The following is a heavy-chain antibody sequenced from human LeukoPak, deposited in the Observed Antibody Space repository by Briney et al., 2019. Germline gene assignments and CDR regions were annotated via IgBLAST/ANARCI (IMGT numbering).Heavy chain of an antibody. Sequence: RGSPRLSCAASGFTFSSYAMSWVRQAPGKGLEWVSAISGSGGSTYYADSVKGRFTISRDNSKNTLYLQMNSLRAEDTAVYYCAKEGITIFGVVRLDYYYYMDVWGKGTTVTVSS. D-gene: IGHD3-3*01. CDR3: AKEGITIFGVVRLDYYYYMDV. V-gene: IGHV3-23*01. J-gene: IGHJ6*03. CDR1: GFTFSSYA. CDR2: ISGSGGST.